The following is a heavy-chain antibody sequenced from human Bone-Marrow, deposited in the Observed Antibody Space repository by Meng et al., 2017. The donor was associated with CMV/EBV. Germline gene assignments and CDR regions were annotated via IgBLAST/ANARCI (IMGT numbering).Heavy chain of an antibody. D-gene: IGHD3-22*01. CDR3: AREGDSSGYNYFDY. J-gene: IGHJ4*02. CDR1: GGTFSSYT. V-gene: IGHV1-69*04. CDR2: IIPILGIA. Sequence: SVKVSCKASGGTFSSYTISWVRQAPGQGLEWMGRIIPILGIANYAQKFQGRVTITADKSTSTAYMELSSLRSEDTAVYYCAREGDSSGYNYFDYWGQGTLVTVSS.